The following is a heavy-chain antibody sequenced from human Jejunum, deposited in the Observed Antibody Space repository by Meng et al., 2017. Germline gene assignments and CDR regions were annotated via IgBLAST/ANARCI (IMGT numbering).Heavy chain of an antibody. CDR3: TGGRPGSAPFDY. D-gene: IGHD1-26*01. V-gene: IGHV3-72*01. J-gene: IGHJ4*02. Sequence: GESLKFSCEVFGLTFSDHLMDWVRQAPGKGLEWVGRSRTKASGYTTEYAASVRGRFTVSRHDSENFLFLQMNSLKAEDTAVYYCTGGRPGSAPFDYWGRGTLVTVSS. CDR1: GLTFSDHL. CDR2: SRTKASGYTT.